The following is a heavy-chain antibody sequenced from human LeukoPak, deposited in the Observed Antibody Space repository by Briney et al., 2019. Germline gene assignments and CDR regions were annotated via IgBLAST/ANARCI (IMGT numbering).Heavy chain of an antibody. CDR3: ARAVTGTLSYYYGMDV. CDR2: MNPNSGAT. D-gene: IGHD1-7*01. CDR1: GYTFSNHD. Sequence: ASVKVSCKASGYTFSNHDFNWMRQATGQGLEWMGWMNPNSGATGYAQKFQGRATITADESTSTAYMELSSLRSEDTAVYYCARAVTGTLSYYYGMDVWGQGTTVTVSS. J-gene: IGHJ6*02. V-gene: IGHV1-8*01.